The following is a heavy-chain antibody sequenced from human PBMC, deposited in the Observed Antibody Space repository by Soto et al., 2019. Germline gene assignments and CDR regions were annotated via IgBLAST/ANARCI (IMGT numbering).Heavy chain of an antibody. J-gene: IGHJ4*02. D-gene: IGHD6-19*01. CDR3: AKDVFTGYSSGWPFDC. CDR1: GFTFSSYA. Sequence: PGGSLRLSCAASGFTFSSYAMSWVRQAPGKGLEWVSAISGSGGTTYYADSVKGRFAISRDNSKNTLYLQMSSLRAEDAAVYYCAKDVFTGYSSGWPFDCWGQGTLVTVSS. V-gene: IGHV3-23*01. CDR2: ISGSGGTT.